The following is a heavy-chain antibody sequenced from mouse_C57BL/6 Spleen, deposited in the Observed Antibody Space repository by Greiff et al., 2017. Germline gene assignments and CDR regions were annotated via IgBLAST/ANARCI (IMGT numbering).Heavy chain of an antibody. CDR1: GFNIKDDY. CDR2: IDPENGDT. V-gene: IGHV14-4*01. CDR3: NKGYGNYAMDY. D-gene: IGHD2-1*01. J-gene: IGHJ4*01. Sequence: VQLQQSGAELVRPGASVKLSCTASGFNIKDDYMHWVKQRPEQGLEWIGWIDPENGDTEYASKFQGKATITADTSSNTAYLQLSSLTSEDTAVYYCNKGYGNYAMDYWGQGTSVTVSS.